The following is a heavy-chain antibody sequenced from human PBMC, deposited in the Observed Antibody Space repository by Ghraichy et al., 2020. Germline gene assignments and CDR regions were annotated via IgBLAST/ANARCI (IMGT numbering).Heavy chain of an antibody. J-gene: IGHJ4*02. CDR2: IYYSGST. V-gene: IGHV4-59*01. Sequence: SETLSLTCTVSGGSISSYYWSWIRQPPGKGLEWIGYIYYSGSTNYNPSLKSRVTISVDTSKNQFSLNLSSVTAADTAVYYWAKVRREGAHHYFDYWGRGTLVTVSS. CDR3: AKVRREGAHHYFDY. CDR1: GGSISSYY.